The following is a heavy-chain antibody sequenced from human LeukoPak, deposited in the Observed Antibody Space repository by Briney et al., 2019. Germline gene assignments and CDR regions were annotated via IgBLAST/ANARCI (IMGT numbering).Heavy chain of an antibody. CDR1: GYTFISYG. V-gene: IGHV1-69*05. D-gene: IGHD6-6*01. Sequence: SVKVACKTSGYTFISYGVTWVRQAPGQGLEWMGGIIPIFGTANYAQKFQGRVTITTDESTSTAYMELSSLRSEDTAVYYCARAGISSSFFDYWGQGTLVTVSS. CDR2: IIPIFGTA. CDR3: ARAGISSSFFDY. J-gene: IGHJ4*02.